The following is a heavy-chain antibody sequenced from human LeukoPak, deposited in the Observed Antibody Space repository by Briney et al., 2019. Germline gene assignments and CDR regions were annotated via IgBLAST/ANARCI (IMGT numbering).Heavy chain of an antibody. D-gene: IGHD6-19*01. Sequence: PGGSLRLSCAASGFTFSSYAMSWVRQAPGKGLEWVSAISGSGGSTYYADSVKGRFTISRENSKNTLYLQMNSLRAEDTAVYYCAKDGLAVAGGGPDYWGQGTLVTVSS. V-gene: IGHV3-23*01. CDR2: ISGSGGST. CDR1: GFTFSSYA. J-gene: IGHJ4*02. CDR3: AKDGLAVAGGGPDY.